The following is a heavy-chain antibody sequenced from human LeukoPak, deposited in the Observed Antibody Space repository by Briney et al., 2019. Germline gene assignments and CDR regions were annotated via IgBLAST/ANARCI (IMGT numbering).Heavy chain of an antibody. D-gene: IGHD5-12*01. J-gene: IGHJ4*02. CDR2: INPNSGGT. CDR1: GYTFTGYY. Sequence: GASVKVSCKASGYTFTGYYMHWVRQAPGQGLEWMGWINPNSGGTNYAQKFQGRVTMTRDTSISTAYMELSSLRSDDTAVYYCARGKVATKEGLDYWGQGTLVTVSS. CDR3: ARGKVATKEGLDY. V-gene: IGHV1-2*02.